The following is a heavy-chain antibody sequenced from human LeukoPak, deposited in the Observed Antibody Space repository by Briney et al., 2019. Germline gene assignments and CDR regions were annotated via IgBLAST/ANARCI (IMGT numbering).Heavy chain of an antibody. D-gene: IGHD2-2*01. V-gene: IGHV4-39*07. CDR3: ARDPVVVVPAAIGHGAFDI. CDR2: IYYSGST. J-gene: IGHJ3*02. CDR1: GGSISSSSYY. Sequence: PSETLSLTCTVSGGSISSSSYYWGWIRQPPGKGLEWIGCIYYSGSTYYNPSLKSRVTISVDTSKNQFSLKLSSVTAADTAVYYCARDPVVVVPAAIGHGAFDIWGQGTMVTVSS.